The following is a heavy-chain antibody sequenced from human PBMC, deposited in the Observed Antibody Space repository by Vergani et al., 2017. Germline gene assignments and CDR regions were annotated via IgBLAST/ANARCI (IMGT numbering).Heavy chain of an antibody. D-gene: IGHD3-10*01. V-gene: IGHV4-34*02. J-gene: IGHJ4*02. CDR2: INNDGHT. CDR3: AIRPRVNMVRGEILTKRTFDY. CDR1: GESFSSFY. Sequence: QVQLQQWGAGVVKPSGTLSLTCAVFGESFSSFYWSWIRQPPGKGLEWIGEINNDGHTNYNPSLESRVTVSRDTAKNQFSLKLMSVTAADTAMYYCAIRPRVNMVRGEILTKRTFDYWSQGTLVTVSS.